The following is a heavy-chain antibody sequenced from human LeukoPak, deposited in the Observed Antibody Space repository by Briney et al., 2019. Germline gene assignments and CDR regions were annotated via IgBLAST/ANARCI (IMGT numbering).Heavy chain of an antibody. V-gene: IGHV7-4-1*02. Sequence: ASVKVSCKASGYTFTSYGISWVRQAPGQGLEWMGWINTNTGNPTYAQGFTGRFVFSLDTSVSTAYLQISSLKAEDTAVYYCARGPQQLVPLTWFDPWGQGTLVTVSS. CDR2: INTNTGNP. CDR1: GYTFTSYG. J-gene: IGHJ5*02. D-gene: IGHD6-13*01. CDR3: ARGPQQLVPLTWFDP.